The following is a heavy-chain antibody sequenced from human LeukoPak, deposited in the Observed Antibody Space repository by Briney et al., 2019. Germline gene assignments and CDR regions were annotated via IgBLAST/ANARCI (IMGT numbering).Heavy chain of an antibody. V-gene: IGHV4-4*09. CDR1: GDSIRSYY. Sequence: PSETLSLTCTVSGDSIRSYYWSWIRQPPGKGLEWIGYIYTSGSTNYNPSLKSRVTISVDTSKNQFSLKLSSVTAADTAVYYCARQYYYGSGSTFDPWGQGTLVTVSS. J-gene: IGHJ5*02. CDR3: ARQYYYGSGSTFDP. CDR2: IYTSGST. D-gene: IGHD3-10*01.